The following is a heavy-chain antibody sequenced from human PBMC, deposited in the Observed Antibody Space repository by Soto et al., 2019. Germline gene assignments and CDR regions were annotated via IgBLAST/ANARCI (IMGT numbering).Heavy chain of an antibody. J-gene: IGHJ4*02. Sequence: QITLKESGPTLVKPTQTLTLTCTFSGFSLPTDRVGVGWIRQPPGEALEWLAVIYWDDTKTYRPSLENRLTITKDSSKNQVALTMTNMDSVDTVTYYCAHAYGGRSLYWGQGTLVTVSS. V-gene: IGHV2-5*02. CDR3: AHAYGGRSLY. CDR1: GFSLPTDRVG. D-gene: IGHD4-17*01. CDR2: IYWDDTK.